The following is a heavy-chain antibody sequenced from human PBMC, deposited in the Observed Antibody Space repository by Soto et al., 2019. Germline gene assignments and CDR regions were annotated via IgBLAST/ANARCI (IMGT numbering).Heavy chain of an antibody. CDR2: IYYSGST. D-gene: IGHD6-6*01. J-gene: IGHJ4*02. CDR1: GGSISSGGYY. CDR3: ARVQYSSLKYYFDY. V-gene: IGHV4-31*03. Sequence: SETLSLTCTVSGGSISSGGYYWSWIRQHPGKGLEWIGYIYYSGSTYYNPSLKSRVTISVDTSKNQFSLKLSSVTAADTAVYYCARVQYSSLKYYFDYWGQGTLGT.